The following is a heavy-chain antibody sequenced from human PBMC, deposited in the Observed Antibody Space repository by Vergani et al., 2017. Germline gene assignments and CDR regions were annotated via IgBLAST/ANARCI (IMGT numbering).Heavy chain of an antibody. V-gene: IGHV3-23*04. CDR3: TKGSRGYTGYFFDY. Sequence: EVQLVESGGGLVQPGGSLRLSCAASGFTFSDYYMTWIRQAPGKGLEWVSSVSGSSATPYYADSVKGRFIISRDNSKNTLHLQMNSLRADDTAVYYCTKGSRGYTGYFFDYWGQGTLVTVSS. CDR1: GFTFSDYY. D-gene: IGHD5-12*01. J-gene: IGHJ4*02. CDR2: VSGSSATP.